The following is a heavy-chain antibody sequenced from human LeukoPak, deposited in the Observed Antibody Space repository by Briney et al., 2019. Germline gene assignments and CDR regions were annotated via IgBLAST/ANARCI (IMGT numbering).Heavy chain of an antibody. CDR3: AKRDYYDSSGYAPLFDY. J-gene: IGHJ4*02. V-gene: IGHV3-23*01. CDR1: EFTFSNYA. CDR2: ISGNGGKI. Sequence: PGGSLRLSCAAPEFTFSNYAMAWVRQAPGEGLEWVSGISGNGGKIYYADSVKGRFTISRDNSKNTLYLQMNSLRGEDTAVYFCAKRDYYDSSGYAPLFDYWGQGTLVTVSP. D-gene: IGHD3-22*01.